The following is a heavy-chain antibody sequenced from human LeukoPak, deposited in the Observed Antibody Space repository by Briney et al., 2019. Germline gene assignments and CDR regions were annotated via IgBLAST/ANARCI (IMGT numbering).Heavy chain of an antibody. Sequence: ASVTVSCKPSGGTFSSYAISWVRQAPGQGLEWMGGIIPIFGTANYAQKFQGRVTITADKPTSTAYMELRRLSSGNAAVYYCATEGVGLTDAFDIWGQGTMVTVSS. CDR3: ATEGVGLTDAFDI. CDR2: IIPIFGTA. J-gene: IGHJ3*02. V-gene: IGHV1-69*06. D-gene: IGHD1-14*01. CDR1: GGTFSSYA.